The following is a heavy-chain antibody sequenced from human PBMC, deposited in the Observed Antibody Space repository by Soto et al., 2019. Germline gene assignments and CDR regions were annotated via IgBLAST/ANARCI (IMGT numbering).Heavy chain of an antibody. V-gene: IGHV4-39*01. Sequence: ESRSVACTVSGGSISISNYYWGWIREPPGKGLEWIASVYYSGSTYYNPSLKSRVTMSVDTSKNQFSLKLTSVTAADTALYYCERLLYDSSGYYYFDYWGQGTLVTVYS. CDR1: GGSISISNYY. D-gene: IGHD3-22*01. J-gene: IGHJ4*02. CDR2: VYYSGST. CDR3: ERLLYDSSGYYYFDY.